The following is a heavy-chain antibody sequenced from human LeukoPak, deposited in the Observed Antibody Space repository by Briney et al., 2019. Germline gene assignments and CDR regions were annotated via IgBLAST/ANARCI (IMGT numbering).Heavy chain of an antibody. CDR2: ISYDGSNK. V-gene: IGHV3-30*18. Sequence: GGSLRLSCAASGFTFSSYGMHWVRQAPGKGLEWVAVISYDGSNKYYADSVKGRFTISRDNSKSTLYLQMNSLRAEDTAVFYCAKSLPSRPNYYDSNAYSPWGQGTLVTVSS. D-gene: IGHD3-22*01. J-gene: IGHJ5*02. CDR1: GFTFSSYG. CDR3: AKSLPSRPNYYDSNAYSP.